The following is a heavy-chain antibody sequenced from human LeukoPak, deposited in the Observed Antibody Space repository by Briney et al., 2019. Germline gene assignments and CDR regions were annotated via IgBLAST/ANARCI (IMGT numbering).Heavy chain of an antibody. CDR1: GFTFSSYS. CDR3: AREPYYYDSSGYYYGGAFDI. J-gene: IGHJ3*02. Sequence: GGFLRLSCAASGFTFSSYSMNWVRQAPGKGLEWVSSISSSSSYIYYADSVKGRFTISRDNAKNSLYLQMNSLRAEDTAVYYCAREPYYYDSSGYYYGGAFDIWGQGTMVTVSS. CDR2: ISSSSSYI. D-gene: IGHD3-22*01. V-gene: IGHV3-21*01.